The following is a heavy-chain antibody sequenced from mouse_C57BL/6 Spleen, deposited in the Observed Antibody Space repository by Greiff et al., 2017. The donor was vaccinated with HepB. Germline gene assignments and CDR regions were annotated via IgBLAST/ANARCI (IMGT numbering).Heavy chain of an antibody. D-gene: IGHD2-3*01. J-gene: IGHJ2*01. CDR3: AREKGLYDGYYSDY. CDR2: IYPGSGST. CDR1: GYTFTSYW. V-gene: IGHV1-55*01. Sequence: QVQLKQPGAELVKPGASVKMSCKASGYTFTSYWITWVKQRPGQGLEWIGDIYPGSGSTNYNEKFKSKATLTVDTSSSTAYMQLSSLTSEDSAVYYCAREKGLYDGYYSDYWGQGTTLTVSS.